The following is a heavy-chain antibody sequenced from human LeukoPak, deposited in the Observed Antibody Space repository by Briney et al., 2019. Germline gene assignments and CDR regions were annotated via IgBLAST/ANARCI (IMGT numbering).Heavy chain of an antibody. CDR1: GGTFSSYA. D-gene: IGHD3-22*01. Sequence: VKVSCKASGGTFSSYAISWVRQAPGQGLEWMGGIIPIFATANYAQKFQGRVTITADESTSTAYMELSSLRSEDTAVYYCARGPITTRSHFDYWGQGTLVTVSS. V-gene: IGHV1-69*13. J-gene: IGHJ4*02. CDR2: IIPIFATA. CDR3: ARGPITTRSHFDY.